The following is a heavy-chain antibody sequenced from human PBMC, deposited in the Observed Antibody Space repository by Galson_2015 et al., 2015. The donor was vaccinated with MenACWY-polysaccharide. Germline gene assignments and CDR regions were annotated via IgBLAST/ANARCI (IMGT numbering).Heavy chain of an antibody. CDR3: AGGGRAVSNRNWFDP. V-gene: IGHV4-31*03. CDR2: ISYDGGT. Sequence: TLSLTCTVSGDSITSGGYFWSWIRQHPGEGLEWIASISYDGGTYYNPSLKSRVTISVDTPKNQFSLKLNSVSAGDAAVYYCAGGGRAVSNRNWFDPWGQGTLVTVSS. J-gene: IGHJ5*02. CDR1: GDSITSGGYF. D-gene: IGHD3-16*01.